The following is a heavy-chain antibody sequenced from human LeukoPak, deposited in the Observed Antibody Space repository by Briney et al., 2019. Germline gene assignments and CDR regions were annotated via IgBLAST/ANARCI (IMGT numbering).Heavy chain of an antibody. J-gene: IGHJ5*02. CDR1: GYTFTSYD. V-gene: IGHV1-8*01. D-gene: IGHD2-21*02. Sequence: ASVKVSCKASGYTFTSYDINWVRQATGQGLEWMGWMNPNSGNTGYAQKFQGRVTMTRNTSISTAYMELSSLRSEDTAVYYCARGPYCGGDCYWGDWFDPWGQGTLVTVSS. CDR2: MNPNSGNT. CDR3: ARGPYCGGDCYWGDWFDP.